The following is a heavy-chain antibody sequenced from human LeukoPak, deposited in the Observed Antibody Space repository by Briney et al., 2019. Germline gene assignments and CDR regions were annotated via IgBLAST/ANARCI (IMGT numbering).Heavy chain of an antibody. CDR3: ARVGYGSGSWGWFDR. Sequence: AETLSLICTVSGGSISGFFWTWVRQSPGKGLECLGYIYYSGTKNYNPPLKSRVSMSVDTSKNQFFLNLTSVTAADTAIYYCARVGYGSGSWGWFDRSGQGTLVTASS. J-gene: IGHJ5*02. CDR2: IYYSGTK. CDR1: GGSISGFF. D-gene: IGHD3-10*01. V-gene: IGHV4-59*01.